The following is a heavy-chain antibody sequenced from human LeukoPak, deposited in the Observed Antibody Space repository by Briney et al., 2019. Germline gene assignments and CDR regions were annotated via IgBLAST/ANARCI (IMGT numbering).Heavy chain of an antibody. D-gene: IGHD1-20*01. CDR1: GGSISSSTYY. Sequence: SETLSLTCTGSGGSISSSTYYWGWIRQPPGKGLEWIGSIYYSGTTYYNPSLKSRVTISVDMSKNQFSLKLSSVTAADTAVYYCARQDNYYLDYWGQGILVTVSS. CDR3: ARQDNYYLDY. V-gene: IGHV4-39*01. J-gene: IGHJ4*02. CDR2: IYYSGTT.